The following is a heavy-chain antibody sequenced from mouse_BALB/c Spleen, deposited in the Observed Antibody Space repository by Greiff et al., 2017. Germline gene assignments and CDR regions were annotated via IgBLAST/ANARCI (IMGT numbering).Heavy chain of an antibody. V-gene: IGHV5-12-2*01. J-gene: IGHJ4*01. D-gene: IGHD1-2*01. CDR1: GFTFSSYS. CDR3: ASRHYYGYYAMDD. CDR2: ISNGGGST. Sequence: EVKLQESGAGLVQPGGSLTLSCAASGFTFSSYSMSWVRQTPEKRLEWVAYISNGGGSTYYPATVKGRFTISRDNAKNTLYLQMSSLKSEDTAMYYCASRHYYGYYAMDDWGQGTSVTVSA.